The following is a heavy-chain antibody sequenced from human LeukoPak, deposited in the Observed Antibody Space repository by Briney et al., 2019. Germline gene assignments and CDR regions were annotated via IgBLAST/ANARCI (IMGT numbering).Heavy chain of an antibody. J-gene: IGHJ4*02. CDR1: GFTFSSYA. D-gene: IGHD2-2*01. V-gene: IGHV3-23*01. CDR2: ISGSGGST. CDR3: AKGLRYCSSTSCYPNLGLFDY. Sequence: PGGSLRLSCAASGFTFSSYAMSWVRQAPGKGLEWVSAISGSGGSTYYADSVKGRFTISRDNSKNTLYLQMNSLRAEDTAVYYCAKGLRYCSSTSCYPNLGLFDYWGQGTLVTVSS.